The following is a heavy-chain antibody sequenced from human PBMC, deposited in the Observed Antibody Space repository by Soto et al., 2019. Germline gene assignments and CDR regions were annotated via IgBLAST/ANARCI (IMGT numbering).Heavy chain of an antibody. D-gene: IGHD6-13*01. V-gene: IGHV3-73*01. J-gene: IGHJ6*02. CDR3: TRHEGGNGLAAATNYYYYGMDV. Sequence: GGSLRLSCGASGVTFSGSAMHWVRQAFGKGLEWVGRIRSKANSYATAYAASVKGRFTISRDDSKNTAYLQMNSLKTEDTAVYYCTRHEGGNGLAAATNYYYYGMDVWGQGTTVTVSS. CDR1: GVTFSGSA. CDR2: IRSKANSYAT.